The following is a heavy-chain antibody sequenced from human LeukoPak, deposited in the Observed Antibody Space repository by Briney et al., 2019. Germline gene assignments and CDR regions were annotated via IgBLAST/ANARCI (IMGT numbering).Heavy chain of an antibody. CDR3: ATTLTVTTGFY. J-gene: IGHJ4*02. Sequence: GGSLRLSCAASGFTFSSYWMSWVRQAPGKGLEWVANIKEDGSEKYYVDSVKGRSTISRDNAENSLYLQMHSLRAEDTAVYYCATTLTVTTGFYWGQGTLVTVSS. V-gene: IGHV3-7*01. D-gene: IGHD4-17*01. CDR2: IKEDGSEK. CDR1: GFTFSSYW.